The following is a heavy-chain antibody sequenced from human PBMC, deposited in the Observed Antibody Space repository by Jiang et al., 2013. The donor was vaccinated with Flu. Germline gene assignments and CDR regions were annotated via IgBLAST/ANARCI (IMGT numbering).Heavy chain of an antibody. V-gene: IGHV3-74*01. CDR2: INSDGTTI. CDR3: ARGNSGLDY. J-gene: IGHJ4*02. Sequence: QLVESGGGVVQPGGSLRLSCAASEFRFSSHWMHWVRQAPGKGPVWISNINSDGTTIYYADSVKGRFTISRDNAKNTLYLQMNSLRAGDSAVYYCARGNSGLDYWGQGTLVTVSS. CDR1: EFRFSSHW. D-gene: IGHD2/OR15-2a*01.